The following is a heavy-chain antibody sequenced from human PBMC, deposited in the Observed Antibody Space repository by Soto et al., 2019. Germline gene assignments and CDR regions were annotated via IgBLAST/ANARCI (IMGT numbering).Heavy chain of an antibody. J-gene: IGHJ4*02. D-gene: IGHD7-27*01. CDR1: GFTFSIFA. CDR3: AKEVSLGSTVDLGY. Sequence: GGALRLSCAASGFTFSIFAMSWVRQSPGKGLEWVSTISGSGGSTYYADAVKGRFTISRDNSMGTLYLQMKSLRVEDTAIYYCAKEVSLGSTVDLGYWGQGALVTVSS. V-gene: IGHV3-23*01. CDR2: ISGSGGST.